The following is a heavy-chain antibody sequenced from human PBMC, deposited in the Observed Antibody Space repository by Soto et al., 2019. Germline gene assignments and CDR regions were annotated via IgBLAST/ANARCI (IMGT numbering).Heavy chain of an antibody. V-gene: IGHV3-30*18. CDR3: AKEAPADCSSTSCYAGYYYGMDV. CDR2: ISYDGSNK. J-gene: IGHJ6*02. Sequence: QVQLVESGGGVVQPGRSLRLSCAASGFTFSSYGMHWVRQAPGKGLEWVAVISYDGSNKYYADSVKGRFTISRDNSKNTLYLQMNRLRAEDTAVYYCAKEAPADCSSTSCYAGYYYGMDVWGQGTTVTVSS. D-gene: IGHD2-2*01. CDR1: GFTFSSYG.